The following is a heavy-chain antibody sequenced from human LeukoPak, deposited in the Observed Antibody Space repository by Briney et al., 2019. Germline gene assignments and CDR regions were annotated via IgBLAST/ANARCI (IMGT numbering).Heavy chain of an antibody. Sequence: GGSLRLSCAASAFTFSSYEMNWVRQAPGKGLEWVSHINGGGSSMYYADSVKGRFTISRDNAKSSLYLQMNSLRAEDTAVYYCAELGITMIGGVWGKGTTVTISS. CDR2: INGGGSSM. D-gene: IGHD3-10*02. J-gene: IGHJ6*04. V-gene: IGHV3-48*03. CDR1: AFTFSSYE. CDR3: AELGITMIGGV.